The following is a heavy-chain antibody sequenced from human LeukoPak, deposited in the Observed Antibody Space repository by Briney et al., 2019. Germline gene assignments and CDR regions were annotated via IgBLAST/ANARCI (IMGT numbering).Heavy chain of an antibody. J-gene: IGHJ4*02. Sequence: ASVKVSCKASGYTFTSYYMHWIRQAPGQGLEWMGKINPSGGSTSYAQKFQGRVTMTRDTSTSTVYMELSSLRSEDTAVYYCARDGGHGDYDYWGQGTLVTVSS. CDR2: INPSGGST. CDR3: ARDGGHGDYDY. D-gene: IGHD4-17*01. V-gene: IGHV1-46*01. CDR1: GYTFTSYY.